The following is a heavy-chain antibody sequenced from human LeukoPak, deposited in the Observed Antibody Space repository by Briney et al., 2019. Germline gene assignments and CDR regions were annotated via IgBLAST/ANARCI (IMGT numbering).Heavy chain of an antibody. CDR3: ARDPAGIRGNFDY. D-gene: IGHD3-10*01. J-gene: IGHJ4*02. V-gene: IGHV3-33*01. CDR2: IWLDGSDK. CDR1: GFTFSSYG. Sequence: PGGSLRLSCAASGFTFSSYGFHWVRQIPGKGLEWVAGIWLDGSDKYYADSVKGRFTISRDISKNTVHLQMNSLRAEDTAVYHCARDPAGIRGNFDYWGQRTEVTVSS.